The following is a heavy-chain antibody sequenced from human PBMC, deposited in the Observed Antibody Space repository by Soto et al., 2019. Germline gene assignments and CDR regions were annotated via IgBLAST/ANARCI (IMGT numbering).Heavy chain of an antibody. V-gene: IGHV3-23*01. CDR1: GFTFSSYA. CDR3: AKDLRPYSGSFSDY. CDR2: ISGTGDST. D-gene: IGHD1-26*01. J-gene: IGHJ4*02. Sequence: GSLRLSCAASGFTFSSYAMSWVRQAPGKGLEWVSAISGTGDSTYYADSVKGRFTISRDNSKNTLYLQMNSLRAEDTDVYYCAKDLRPYSGSFSDYWGQGTLVTVSS.